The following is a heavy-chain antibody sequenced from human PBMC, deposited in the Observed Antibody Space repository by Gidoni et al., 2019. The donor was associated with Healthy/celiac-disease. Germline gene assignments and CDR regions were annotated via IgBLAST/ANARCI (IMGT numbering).Heavy chain of an antibody. Sequence: QVQLVQSGAEGKKPGASVKVSCKASGYPFTSYGISWVRQAPGQGLEWMGWISAYNGNTNYAQKLQGRVTMTTDTSTSTAYMELRSLRSDDTAVYYCAREVEGQFRFAYYMDVWGKGTTVTVSS. D-gene: IGHD1-1*01. V-gene: IGHV1-18*01. J-gene: IGHJ6*03. CDR2: ISAYNGNT. CDR3: AREVEGQFRFAYYMDV. CDR1: GYPFTSYG.